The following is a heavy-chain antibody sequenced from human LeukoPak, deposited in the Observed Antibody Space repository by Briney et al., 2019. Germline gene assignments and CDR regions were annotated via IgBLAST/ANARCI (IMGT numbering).Heavy chain of an antibody. CDR3: AKSNGYGLIDI. J-gene: IGHJ3*02. CDR1: GFTVSSNY. V-gene: IGHV4-59*02. D-gene: IGHD3-22*01. Sequence: GSLRLSCVVSGFTVSSNYMSWVRQAPGKALEWIGNTFYSGSTYYSPSLKSRVTISLDTSRNQFSLKLNSVTAADTAVYYCAKSNGYGLIDIWGQGTMVTVSS. CDR2: TFYSGST.